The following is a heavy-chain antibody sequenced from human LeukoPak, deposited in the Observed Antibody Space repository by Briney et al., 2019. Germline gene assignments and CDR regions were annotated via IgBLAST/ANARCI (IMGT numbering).Heavy chain of an antibody. Sequence: GGSLRLSCAASGFTFSNYAMSWVRQAPGKGLEWVSAISGSGSSTYYADSVKGRFTISRDNSKNTLYLQLNSLRADDTALYYCSKDRPPNEYCGQGTLVTVS. CDR1: GFTFSNYA. V-gene: IGHV3-23*01. CDR2: ISGSGSST. CDR3: SKDRPPNEY. J-gene: IGHJ4*02.